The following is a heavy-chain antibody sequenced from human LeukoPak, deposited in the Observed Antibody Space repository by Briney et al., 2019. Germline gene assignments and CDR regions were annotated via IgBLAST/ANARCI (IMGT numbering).Heavy chain of an antibody. V-gene: IGHV4-59*02. J-gene: IGHJ5*02. Sequence: SETLSLTCTVSGVSVSSYYWSWIRRPPGKGLEWIGYVYYTGSTNYNPSLKSRVTISVDTSKNQYSLKLTSVTAADTAVYYCARDKARGDFDPWGQGTLVTVSS. CDR1: GVSVSSYY. CDR2: VYYTGST. CDR3: ARDKARGDFDP. D-gene: IGHD3-10*01.